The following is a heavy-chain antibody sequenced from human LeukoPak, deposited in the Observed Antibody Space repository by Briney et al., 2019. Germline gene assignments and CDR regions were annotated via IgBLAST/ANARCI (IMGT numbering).Heavy chain of an antibody. CDR1: GYSFTSYW. CDR2: IYAGDSDT. D-gene: IGHD2-15*01. V-gene: IGHV5-51*01. Sequence: GESLKISCKGSGYSFTSYWIGWVRQMPGKGLEWMGIIYAGDSDTRYSPSFQGQGTISADKSSSTAYLQWSSLKASDTAIYYCARHDCSGGSCYSRPFEYWGQGTLVTVSS. J-gene: IGHJ4*02. CDR3: ARHDCSGGSCYSRPFEY.